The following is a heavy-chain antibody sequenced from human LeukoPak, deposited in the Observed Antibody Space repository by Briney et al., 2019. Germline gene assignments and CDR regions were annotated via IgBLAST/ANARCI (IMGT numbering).Heavy chain of an antibody. Sequence: PSETLSLTCAVYGGSFSGYYWSWIRQPPGKGLGWIGEINHSGSTNYNPSLKSRVTISVDTSKNQFSLKLSSVTAADTAVYYCARRRTYGDYVDYWGQGTLVTVSS. CDR3: ARRRTYGDYVDY. V-gene: IGHV4-34*01. CDR1: GGSFSGYY. J-gene: IGHJ4*02. D-gene: IGHD4-17*01. CDR2: INHSGST.